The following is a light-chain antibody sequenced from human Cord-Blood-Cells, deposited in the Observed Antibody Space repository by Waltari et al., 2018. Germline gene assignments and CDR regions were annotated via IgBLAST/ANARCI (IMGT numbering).Light chain of an antibody. J-gene: IGKJ2*01. CDR2: DAS. CDR3: QQRSNWPLYT. V-gene: IGKV3-11*01. CDR1: QSVSSY. Sequence: EIVFTHSPATLSSSPGDRAPTPCRASQSVSSYLAWYQQKPGQAPRPLIYDASNRATGIPARFSGSGSGTDVTLTISSLEPEDVAVYYCQQRSNWPLYTFGQGTKLEIK.